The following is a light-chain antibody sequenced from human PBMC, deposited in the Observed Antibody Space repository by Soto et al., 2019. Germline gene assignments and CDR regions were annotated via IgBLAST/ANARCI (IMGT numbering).Light chain of an antibody. CDR2: GAS. CDR1: QSVGSN. Sequence: EKGVTQSPAPLSVAPGERAPLPCRDSQSVGSNLAWYQQKPGQPPRLLMYGASARATGVAARISGRGSGTEFTLTISSLQSEDFGVYYCQQYNDLPRTFGQGTKVDIK. J-gene: IGKJ1*01. V-gene: IGKV3D-15*01. CDR3: QQYNDLPRT.